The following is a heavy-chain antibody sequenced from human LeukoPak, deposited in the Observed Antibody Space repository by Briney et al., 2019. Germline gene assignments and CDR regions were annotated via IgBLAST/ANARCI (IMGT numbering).Heavy chain of an antibody. V-gene: IGHV3-48*01. CDR2: ISRTSSNI. CDR3: ATDSSSLYEVEY. Sequence: GGSLRLSCAASGFTFRSYSMNWVRQAPGKGLEWVSYISRTSSNIYYADSVKGRFTISRDSAKNSMYLQMNSLKAEDTAVYYCATDSSSLYEVEYWGRGTLVTVSS. CDR1: GFTFRSYS. J-gene: IGHJ4*02. D-gene: IGHD6-13*01.